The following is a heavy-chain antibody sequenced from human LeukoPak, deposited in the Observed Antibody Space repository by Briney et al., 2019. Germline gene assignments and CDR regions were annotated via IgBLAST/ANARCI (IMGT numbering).Heavy chain of an antibody. CDR1: GFTFDDYA. V-gene: IGHV3-43D*03. Sequence: GGSLRLSCAASGFTFDDYAMHWVRQAPGKGLEWVSLISWDGGSTYYADSVKGRFTISRDNSKNSLYLQMNSLRAEDTALYYCAKSLGNYADYYFDYWGQGTLVTVSS. CDR2: ISWDGGST. D-gene: IGHD1-7*01. CDR3: AKSLGNYADYYFDY. J-gene: IGHJ4*02.